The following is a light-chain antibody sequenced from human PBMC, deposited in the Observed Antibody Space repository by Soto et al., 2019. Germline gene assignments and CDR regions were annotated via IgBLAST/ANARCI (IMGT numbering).Light chain of an antibody. CDR1: QSISSY. Sequence: DMQMSRTPPSLSASVGDRVTITCRASQSISSYLNWYQQKPGKAPKLLIYAASSLQSGVPSRFSGSGSGTDFTLTISSLQPEDFATYYCQQSYSTLWTFGQGTKVDIK. V-gene: IGKV1-39*01. J-gene: IGKJ1*01. CDR3: QQSYSTLWT. CDR2: AAS.